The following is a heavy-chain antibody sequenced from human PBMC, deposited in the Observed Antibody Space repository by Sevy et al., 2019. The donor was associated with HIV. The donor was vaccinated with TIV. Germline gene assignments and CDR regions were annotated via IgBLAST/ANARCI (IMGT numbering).Heavy chain of an antibody. Sequence: GGSLRLSCAASGFTFSSYWMSWVRQAPGKGLEWVANIKQDGSEKYYVDSVKGRFTISRDNAKNSLYLQMNSLRAEDTAVYYCARDLIDFWSGYLYGMDVWGQGTTVTVSS. D-gene: IGHD3-3*01. J-gene: IGHJ6*02. V-gene: IGHV3-7*01. CDR1: GFTFSSYW. CDR2: IKQDGSEK. CDR3: ARDLIDFWSGYLYGMDV.